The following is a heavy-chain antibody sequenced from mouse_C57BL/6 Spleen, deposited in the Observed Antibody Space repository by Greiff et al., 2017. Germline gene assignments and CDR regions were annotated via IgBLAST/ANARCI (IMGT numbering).Heavy chain of an antibody. Sequence: QVQLQQPGAELVKPGASVKMSCKASGYTFTSYWITWVKQRPGQGLEWIGDIYPGSGSTNYNEKFKSKATLTVDTSSSTAYMQLSSLTSEDSAVYYCARYGNYEWYFDVWGTGTTVTVSS. D-gene: IGHD2-1*01. CDR3: ARYGNYEWYFDV. V-gene: IGHV1-55*01. CDR1: GYTFTSYW. J-gene: IGHJ1*03. CDR2: IYPGSGST.